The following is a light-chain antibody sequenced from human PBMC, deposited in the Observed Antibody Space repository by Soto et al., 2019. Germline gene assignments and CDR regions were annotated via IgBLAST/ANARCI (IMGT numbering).Light chain of an antibody. J-gene: IGKJ1*01. CDR1: QGAXRQY. V-gene: IGKV3-20*01. CDR3: QDFESSNRT. CDR2: GFS. Sequence: LTQSPGTLSVSPGERATLSCRASQGAXRQYLSWYQQRPDQTPRLLXDGFSMRAAGSPDRXSGSGSGSEFTPTINRLDPADCAVYYWQDFESSNRTFGQGTKVEIK.